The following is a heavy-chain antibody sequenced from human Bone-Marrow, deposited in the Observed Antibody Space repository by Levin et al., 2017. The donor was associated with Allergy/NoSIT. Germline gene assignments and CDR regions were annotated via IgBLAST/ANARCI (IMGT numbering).Heavy chain of an antibody. D-gene: IGHD2-15*01. CDR2: ISSNGHDT. J-gene: IGHJ4*02. CDR1: GFTFSNYA. Sequence: PGGSLRLSCAASGFTFSNYAMHWVRQSPGRGLEYVSAISSNGHDTYYADSVRGRFTISRDNSKNTLSLQMGGLRDEDMAVYYCAREGVGCSGSACYKFDYWGQGTLVTVSS. CDR3: AREGVGCSGSACYKFDY. V-gene: IGHV3-64*02.